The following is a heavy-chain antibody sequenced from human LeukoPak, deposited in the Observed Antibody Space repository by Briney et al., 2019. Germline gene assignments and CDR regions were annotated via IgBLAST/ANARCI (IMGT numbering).Heavy chain of an antibody. J-gene: IGHJ4*02. CDR2: ISDDGSYK. CDR3: AKDVRAVAVPFDY. Sequence: RTSLRLSCAASGFTFSTYGLHWVRQAPGKGLEWVAVISDDGSYKYSADSVKGRFTISRDNSKNTVYLQMSSLRTEDTAVYYCAKDVRAVAVPFDYWGQGTVVTVSS. D-gene: IGHD6-19*01. CDR1: GFTFSTYG. V-gene: IGHV3-30*18.